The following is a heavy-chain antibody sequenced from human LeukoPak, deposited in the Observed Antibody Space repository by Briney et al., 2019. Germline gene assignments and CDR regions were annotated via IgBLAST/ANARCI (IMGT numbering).Heavy chain of an antibody. CDR2: IYYSGST. CDR1: GGSISSYY. Sequence: SETLSLTCTVSGGSISSYYWSWIRQPPGKGLEWIGYIYYSGSTNYNPSLKSRVTISVDTSKNQFSLKLSSVTAADTAVYYCASGLPLGQQLAHWAFDIWGQGTMVTVSS. V-gene: IGHV4-59*08. D-gene: IGHD6-13*01. CDR3: ASGLPLGQQLAHWAFDI. J-gene: IGHJ3*02.